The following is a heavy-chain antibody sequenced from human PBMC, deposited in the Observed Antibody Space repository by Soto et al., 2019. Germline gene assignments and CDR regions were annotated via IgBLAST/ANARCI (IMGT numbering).Heavy chain of an antibody. CDR1: RFTFSSYA. D-gene: IGHD6-6*01. Sequence: GGSLRLSCAASRFTFSSYAMSWVRQAPGKGLEWVSAISGSGGSTYYADSVKGRFTISRDNAKNSLYLQMNSLRDEDTAVYYCARPEYSSSSYGMDVWGQGTTVTVSS. CDR3: ARPEYSSSSYGMDV. J-gene: IGHJ6*02. CDR2: ISGSGGST. V-gene: IGHV3-23*01.